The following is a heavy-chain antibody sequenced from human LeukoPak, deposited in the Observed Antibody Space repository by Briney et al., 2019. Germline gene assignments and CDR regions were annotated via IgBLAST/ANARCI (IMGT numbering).Heavy chain of an antibody. CDR1: GFTFSTYA. Sequence: GGSLRLSCAASGFTFSTYAMTWVRQAPGKGLEWVSAISGSGGSTYYADSVKGRFTISRDNSKNTLYLQTNSLRAEDTAVYYCAKFWGGGERYYYDSSGYDYWGQGTLSRSPQ. CDR3: AKFWGGGERYYYDSSGYDY. D-gene: IGHD3-22*01. CDR2: ISGSGGST. J-gene: IGHJ4*02. V-gene: IGHV3-23*01.